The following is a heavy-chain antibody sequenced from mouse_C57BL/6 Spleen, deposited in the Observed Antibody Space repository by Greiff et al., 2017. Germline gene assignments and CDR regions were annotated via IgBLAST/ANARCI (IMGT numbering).Heavy chain of an antibody. CDR3: TAAVVATGEMDY. Sequence: EVKVEESGGGLVQPGGSMKLSCVASGFTFSNYWMNWVRQSPEKGLEWVAQIRLKSDNYATHYAESVKGRFTISRDDSKSSVYLQMNNLRAEDTGIYYCTAAVVATGEMDYWGQGTSVTVSS. CDR2: IRLKSDNYAT. V-gene: IGHV6-3*01. D-gene: IGHD1-1*01. CDR1: GFTFSNYW. J-gene: IGHJ4*01.